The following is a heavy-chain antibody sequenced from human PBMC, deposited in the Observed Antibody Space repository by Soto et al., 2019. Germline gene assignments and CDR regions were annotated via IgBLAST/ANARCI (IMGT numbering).Heavy chain of an antibody. CDR1: GYTFTGYY. Sequence: ASVKVSCKASGYTFTGYYMHWVRQAPGQGLEWMGWINPNSGGTNYAQKFQGWVTMTRDTSISTAYMELSRLRSDDTAVYYCARGTLLWFGELPNWLDLWGQGTLVTVSS. CDR2: INPNSGGT. J-gene: IGHJ5*02. D-gene: IGHD3-10*01. V-gene: IGHV1-2*04. CDR3: ARGTLLWFGELPNWLDL.